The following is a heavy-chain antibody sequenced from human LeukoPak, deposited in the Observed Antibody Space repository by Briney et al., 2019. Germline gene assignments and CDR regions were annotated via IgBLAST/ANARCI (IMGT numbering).Heavy chain of an antibody. CDR1: GFTFDDYA. CDR3: AKDPEDIVLMVYAADWFDP. V-gene: IGHV3-43*02. D-gene: IGHD2-8*01. Sequence: GSLRLSCAASGFTFDDYAMHWVRQAPGKGLEWVSLISGDGGSTYYADSVKGRFTISRGNSKNSLYLQMNSLRTEDTALYYCAKDPEDIVLMVYAADWFDPWGQGTLVTVSS. J-gene: IGHJ5*02. CDR2: ISGDGGST.